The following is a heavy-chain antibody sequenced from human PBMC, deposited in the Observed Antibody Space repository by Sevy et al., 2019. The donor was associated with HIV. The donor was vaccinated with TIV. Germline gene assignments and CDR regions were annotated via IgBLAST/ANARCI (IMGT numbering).Heavy chain of an antibody. CDR1: GASINNYY. V-gene: IGHV4-59*12. D-gene: IGHD3-16*01. Sequence: SETLSLTCTVSGASINNYYWSWIRQPPGKGLEWICYIYYSRTTMYSPSLKSRVTISADTSKNLFSLGLNSVTAADTAVYYCARCARLRDDNVWFDYWGQGTLVTVSS. CDR3: ARCARLRDDNVWFDY. J-gene: IGHJ4*02. CDR2: IYYSRTT.